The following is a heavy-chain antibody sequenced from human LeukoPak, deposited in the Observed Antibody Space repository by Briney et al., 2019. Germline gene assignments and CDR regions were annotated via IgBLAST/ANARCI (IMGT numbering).Heavy chain of an antibody. CDR2: ISYDGSNK. V-gene: IGHV3-30*14. CDR3: ARDGKIAAAGTADY. D-gene: IGHD6-13*01. Sequence: PGGSLRLSCAASGFTFSSYAMHWVRQAPGKGLEWVAVISYDGSNKYYADSVKGRFTISRDNSKNTLYLQMNSLRAEDTAVYYCARDGKIAAAGTADYWGQGTLVTVSS. CDR1: GFTFSSYA. J-gene: IGHJ4*02.